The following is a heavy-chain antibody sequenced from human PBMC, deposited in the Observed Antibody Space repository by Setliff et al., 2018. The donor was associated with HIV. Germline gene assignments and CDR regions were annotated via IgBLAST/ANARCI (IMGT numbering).Heavy chain of an antibody. CDR2: IFPGDSDT. J-gene: IGHJ5*02. V-gene: IGHV5-51*01. CDR3: ARGKYTTYLFDP. D-gene: IGHD1-1*01. CDR1: GYYFTTYW. Sequence: PGESLTISCKTSGYYFTTYWIAWVRQMPGKGLEWMGTIFPGDSDTRYSPSFQGQVTISADKSISTAYLQWTSLKASDTAIYYCARGKYTTYLFDPWGQGTLVTVSS.